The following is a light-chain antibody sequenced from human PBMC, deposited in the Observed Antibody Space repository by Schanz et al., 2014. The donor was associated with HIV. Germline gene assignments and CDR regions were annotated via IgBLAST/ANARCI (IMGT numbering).Light chain of an antibody. CDR3: LKHNIWPWT. CDR2: RIS. V-gene: IGKV3-15*01. CDR1: ESVSTM. J-gene: IGKJ1*01. Sequence: EIVMTQSPATLSVSPGDTVTLSCRASESVSTMLDWFQERPGQAPRLVIYRISTRATGVPARFSGSASGTEFTLSFCLLLSFSYSFFYCLKHNIWPWTFGQGTKVEIK.